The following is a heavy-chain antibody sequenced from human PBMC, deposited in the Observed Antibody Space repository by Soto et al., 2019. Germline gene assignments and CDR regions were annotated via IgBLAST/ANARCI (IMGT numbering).Heavy chain of an antibody. CDR3: VHRAGIDGNWNGGYFDY. J-gene: IGHJ4*02. D-gene: IGHD1-1*01. Sequence: PTLVTPTQALTLTCTFSGFSLSTSGVGVGWIRQPPGKALERLALIYWDDDKRYSPSLMSRLTITKDTSKNQVVLTMTNMDPLDTAIYYCVHRAGIDGNWNGGYFDYWGQGALVTVSS. CDR1: GFSLSTSGVG. V-gene: IGHV2-5*02. CDR2: IYWDDDK.